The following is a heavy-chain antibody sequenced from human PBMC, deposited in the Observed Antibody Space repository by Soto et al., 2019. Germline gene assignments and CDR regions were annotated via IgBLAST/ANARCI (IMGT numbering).Heavy chain of an antibody. CDR1: GYTFTGYY. V-gene: IGHV1-2*02. CDR2: TNPNSGGT. Sequence: ASVKVSCKASGYTFTGYYMHWVRQAPGQGLEWMGWTNPNSGGTNYAQKFQGRVTMTRDTSISTAYMELSRLRSDDTAVYYCARDAGIVVVVAATYWFDPWGQGTLVTVSS. D-gene: IGHD2-15*01. CDR3: ARDAGIVVVVAATYWFDP. J-gene: IGHJ5*02.